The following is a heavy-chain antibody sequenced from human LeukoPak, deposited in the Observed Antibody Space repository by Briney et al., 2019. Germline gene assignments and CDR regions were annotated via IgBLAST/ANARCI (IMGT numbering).Heavy chain of an antibody. CDR2: IKQDGSEK. CDR1: AFSFSTYT. V-gene: IGHV3-7*04. J-gene: IGHJ3*02. D-gene: IGHD3-22*01. CDR3: ARVGYYDSSGFYWFLAFDI. Sequence: PGGSLRLACAASAFSFSTYTMNWVRQAPGKGLEWVANIKQDGSEKYYVDSVKGRFTISRDNAKNSLYLQMNSLRAEDTAVYYCARVGYYDSSGFYWFLAFDIWGQGTMVTVSS.